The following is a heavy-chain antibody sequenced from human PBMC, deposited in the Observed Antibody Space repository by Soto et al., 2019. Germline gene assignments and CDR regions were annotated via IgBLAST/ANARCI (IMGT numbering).Heavy chain of an antibody. CDR3: ARRKYHSRGPSAY. CDR2: IYYSGST. Sequence: SETLSLTCTVSGGSISSSSYYWGWIRQPPGKGLEWIGSIYYSGSTYYNPSLKSRVTISVDTSKNQFSLKLSSVTAADTAVYYCARRKYHSRGPSAYWSQGTLVTVSS. J-gene: IGHJ4*02. D-gene: IGHD3-22*01. CDR1: GGSISSSSYY. V-gene: IGHV4-39*01.